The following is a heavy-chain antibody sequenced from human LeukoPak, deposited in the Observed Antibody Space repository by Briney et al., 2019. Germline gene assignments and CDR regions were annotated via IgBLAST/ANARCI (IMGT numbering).Heavy chain of an antibody. J-gene: IGHJ4*02. CDR1: GYGFTNYW. CDR2: RYLGDSET. Sequence: GESLKISGKGSGYGFTNYWIGWVRQMPGKGLEWMGIRYLGDSETRYSPSFQGQVTISADKSISTVYLQWSSLKASDTAMYYCVRHEGSISGWPFDYWGQGTLVTVSS. CDR3: VRHEGSISGWPFDY. V-gene: IGHV5-51*01. D-gene: IGHD6-19*01.